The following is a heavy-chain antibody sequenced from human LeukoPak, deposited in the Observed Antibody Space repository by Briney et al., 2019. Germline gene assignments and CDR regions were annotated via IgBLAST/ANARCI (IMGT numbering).Heavy chain of an antibody. D-gene: IGHD4-23*01. Sequence: ASVKVSCKTSGYTFTDYYIHWVRQAPGQGLEWMGWINPNNGVTNYAQKFQGRVTMTMDTSINTAYMELNSLRSDYTATYYCARSFGGNSGGFDYWGQGTLVTVSS. CDR3: ARSFGGNSGGFDY. J-gene: IGHJ4*02. CDR2: INPNNGVT. CDR1: GYTFTDYY. V-gene: IGHV1-2*02.